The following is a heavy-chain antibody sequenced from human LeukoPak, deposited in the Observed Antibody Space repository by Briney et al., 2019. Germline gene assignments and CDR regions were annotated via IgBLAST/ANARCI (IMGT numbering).Heavy chain of an antibody. Sequence: PSETLSRTCAVYGGSFSGYYWSWIRQPPGKGLEWIREINHSGSTNYNPPLKSRVTISVDTSKNPFSLKRSSVTAADTAVYYCARAGIAAAGTIRGVKYFQHWGQGTLVTVSS. V-gene: IGHV4-34*01. CDR2: INHSGST. D-gene: IGHD6-13*01. CDR3: ARAGIAAAGTIRGVKYFQH. CDR1: GGSFSGYY. J-gene: IGHJ1*01.